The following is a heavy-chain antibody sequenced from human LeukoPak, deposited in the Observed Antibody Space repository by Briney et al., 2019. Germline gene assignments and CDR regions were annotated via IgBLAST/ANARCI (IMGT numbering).Heavy chain of an antibody. Sequence: PGGSLRLSCAASGFTFSSYAMSWVRQAPGKGLEWVSAISGSGGSTYYADSVKGRFTIYRDNSKNTLYLQMNSLRAEDTAVYYCAKDQERSGSYSHFQHWGQGTLVTVSS. J-gene: IGHJ1*01. CDR1: GFTFSSYA. CDR2: ISGSGGST. CDR3: AKDQERSGSYSHFQH. V-gene: IGHV3-23*01. D-gene: IGHD1-26*01.